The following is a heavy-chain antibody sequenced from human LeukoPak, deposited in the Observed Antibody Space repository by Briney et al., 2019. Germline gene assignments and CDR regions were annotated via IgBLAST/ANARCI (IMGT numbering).Heavy chain of an antibody. V-gene: IGHV3-30*18. CDR1: GFSFSSYA. CDR3: AKQSTSKGNYYFYYMDV. CDR2: ISGDGSNE. D-gene: IGHD3-10*01. Sequence: GGSLRLSCAASGFSFSSYAMHWVRQAPGKGLEWVAVISGDGSNEYYADSVKGRFTISRDNSKNTLYLQMNRLRAEDTAMYYCAKQSTSKGNYYFYYMDVWGKGTTVTVSS. J-gene: IGHJ6*03.